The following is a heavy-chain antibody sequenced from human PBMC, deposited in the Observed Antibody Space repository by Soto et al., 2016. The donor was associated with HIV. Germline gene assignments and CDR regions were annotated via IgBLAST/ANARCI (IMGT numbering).Heavy chain of an antibody. Sequence: QVQLQESGPGLVKPSETLSLNCTVSGGSISSYYWSWIRQPPGKGLEWIAYIYYTGSTNYNPSLKRRVTISVDTSKNQLSLKLSSVTAADTAVYYCARNMYYYGSGPGDIWGQGTMVTVSS. J-gene: IGHJ3*02. CDR2: IYYTGST. CDR3: ARNMYYYGSGPGDI. D-gene: IGHD3-10*01. V-gene: IGHV4-59*08. CDR1: GGSISSYY.